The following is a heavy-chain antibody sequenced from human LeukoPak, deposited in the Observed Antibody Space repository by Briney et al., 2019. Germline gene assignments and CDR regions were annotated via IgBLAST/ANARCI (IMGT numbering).Heavy chain of an antibody. D-gene: IGHD3-22*01. Sequence: SVTVSCTASGGTFSSHAISWVRQAPGQGLEWMGGIIPIFGTANYAQKFQGRVTITADESTSTAYMELSSLRSEDTAVYYCARDREGYDSSQSYFDYWGQGTLVTVSS. CDR3: ARDREGYDSSQSYFDY. CDR1: GGTFSSHA. J-gene: IGHJ4*02. CDR2: IIPIFGTA. V-gene: IGHV1-69*13.